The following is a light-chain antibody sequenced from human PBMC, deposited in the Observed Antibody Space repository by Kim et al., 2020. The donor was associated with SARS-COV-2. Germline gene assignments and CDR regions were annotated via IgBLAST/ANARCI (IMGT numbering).Light chain of an antibody. CDR3: QAWDSSTHNYV. Sequence: SYELTQPPSVSVSPGQTASITCSGYKLGDKYVSWYQQKPGQSPVVVIYQDSKRPSGIPERFSGSNSGNTATLTISGTQAMDEADYYCQAWDSSTHNYVFG. CDR2: QDS. V-gene: IGLV3-1*01. J-gene: IGLJ1*01. CDR1: KLGDKY.